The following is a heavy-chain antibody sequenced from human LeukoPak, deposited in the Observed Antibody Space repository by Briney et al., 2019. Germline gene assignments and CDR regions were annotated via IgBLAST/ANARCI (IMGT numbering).Heavy chain of an antibody. V-gene: IGHV3-23*01. CDR1: GFTFSSYS. J-gene: IGHJ4*02. CDR2: ISPSGDIT. CDR3: AKDDAWLRFGE. D-gene: IGHD3-10*01. Sequence: GGSLRLSCAASGFTFSSYSMNWVRQAPGKGLEWVSGISPSGDITYYADSVKGRFTISRENSKNTLYLEVISLTAEDTAVYYCAKDDAWLRFGEWSQGTLVTVSS.